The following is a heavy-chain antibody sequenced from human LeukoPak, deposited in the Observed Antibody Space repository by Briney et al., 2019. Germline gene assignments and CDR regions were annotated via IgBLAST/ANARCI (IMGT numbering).Heavy chain of an antibody. Sequence: GGSLRLSCAASGFTFSSYGMHWVRQAPGKGLEWVALISYDGSNEYYAGSVKGRFTISRDNSKNTLYLQMNSLRAEDTAVYYCAKDLTRGEIGIVVRGPVDWGQGTLVTVSS. CDR1: GFTFSSYG. CDR3: AKDLTRGEIGIVVRGPVD. V-gene: IGHV3-30*18. J-gene: IGHJ4*02. CDR2: ISYDGSNE. D-gene: IGHD2-2*01.